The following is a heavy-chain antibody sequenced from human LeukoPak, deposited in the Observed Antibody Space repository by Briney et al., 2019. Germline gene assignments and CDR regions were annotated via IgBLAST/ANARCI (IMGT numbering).Heavy chain of an antibody. V-gene: IGHV4-30-2*01. CDR2: IYHSGST. D-gene: IGHD3-22*01. J-gene: IGHJ4*02. Sequence: SETLSLTCAVSGGSISSGGYSWSWIRQPPGKGLEWIGYIYHSGSTYYNPSLKSRVTISVDRSKNQFSLKLSSVTAADTAVYYCARFYDSTAFDYWGQGTLVTVSS. CDR1: GGSISSGGYS. CDR3: ARFYDSTAFDY.